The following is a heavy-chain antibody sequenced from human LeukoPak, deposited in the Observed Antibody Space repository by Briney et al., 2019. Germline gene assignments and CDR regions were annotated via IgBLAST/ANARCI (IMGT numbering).Heavy chain of an antibody. D-gene: IGHD2-2*02. CDR3: ARAAKKSVVPAPIPLTYYYYYYGMDV. Sequence: GASVKVSCKASGYTFTSYGISWVRQAPGQGLEWMGWISAYNGNTNYAQKLQGRVTMTTDTSTSTAYMELRSLRSDDTAVYYRARAAKKSVVPAPIPLTYYYYYYGMDVWGQGTTVTVSS. J-gene: IGHJ6*02. V-gene: IGHV1-18*01. CDR1: GYTFTSYG. CDR2: ISAYNGNT.